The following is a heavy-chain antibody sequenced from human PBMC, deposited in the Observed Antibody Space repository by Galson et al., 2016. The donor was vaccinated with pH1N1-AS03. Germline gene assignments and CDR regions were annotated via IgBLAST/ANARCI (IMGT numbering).Heavy chain of an antibody. Sequence: ETLSLTCAVSGGSISSSNWWTWVRQSPGKGLEWIGYIYYSGSTNYNPSLKSRVTISIDTSKNQFSLKLSSVTAADTAVYYCAGGSPAPFDYWGQGTLFTVSS. V-gene: IGHV4-4*02. J-gene: IGHJ4*02. CDR3: AGGSPAPFDY. CDR1: GGSISSSNW. CDR2: IYYSGST. D-gene: IGHD3-16*01.